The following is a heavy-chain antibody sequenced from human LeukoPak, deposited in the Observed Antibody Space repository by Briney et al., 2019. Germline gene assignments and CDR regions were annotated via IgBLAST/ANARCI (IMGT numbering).Heavy chain of an antibody. CDR3: ARSPTYYYDGRVNYAMDV. J-gene: IGHJ6*02. CDR1: GASISSGDYC. V-gene: IGHV4-30-4*01. CDR2: IYYSGST. D-gene: IGHD3-22*01. Sequence: PSETLSLTCTVSGASISSGDYCWSWIRQPPGKGLEWIGNIYYSGSTYYNPSLKSRVTISVDTSKNQFSLKLSSVAAADTAVYYCARSPTYYYDGRVNYAMDVWGQGTTVTVSS.